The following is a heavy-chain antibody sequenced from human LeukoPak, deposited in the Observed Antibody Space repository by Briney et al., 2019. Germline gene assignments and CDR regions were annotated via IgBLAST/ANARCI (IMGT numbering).Heavy chain of an antibody. V-gene: IGHV1-69*13. CDR3: AREGWNYSAFDI. CDR1: GGTFSSYA. D-gene: IGHD1-7*01. CDR2: IIPIFGTA. J-gene: IGHJ3*02. Sequence: SVKVSCKASGGTFSSYAISWVRQAPGQGLEWMGGIIPIFGTANYAQKFQGRVTITADESTSTAYMELSSLRSEDTAVYYCAREGWNYSAFDIWGQGTMVTVSS.